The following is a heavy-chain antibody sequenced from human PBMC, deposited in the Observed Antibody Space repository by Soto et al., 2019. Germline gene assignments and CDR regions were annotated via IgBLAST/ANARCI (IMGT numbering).Heavy chain of an antibody. D-gene: IGHD3-3*01. CDR3: ARYVLRFLEWSGTQDSFHT. V-gene: IGHV4-34*01. Sequence: PSETLSLTCAFYGGSFSGYYWSWIRQPPGKGLEWIGEINHRGSTNSNPSLKGRITISGDTTKNQFSLKLSSVTAADTAVYYCARYVLRFLEWSGTQDSFHTWGQGTMVTVSS. CDR1: GGSFSGYY. CDR2: INHRGST. J-gene: IGHJ3*02.